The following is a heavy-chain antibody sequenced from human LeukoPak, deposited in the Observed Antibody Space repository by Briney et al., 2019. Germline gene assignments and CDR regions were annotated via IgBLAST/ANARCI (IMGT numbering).Heavy chain of an antibody. D-gene: IGHD3-3*01. CDR2: ISSSSSYK. Sequence: GGSLRLSCAASGFTFSSYSMNWARQAPGKGLEWVSSISSSSSYKYYADSVKGRFTISRDNAKNSVYLQMNSLRAEDTAVYYCARAFLEWETGGVYYYYGMGVWGQGTTVTVSS. CDR1: GFTFSSYS. CDR3: ARAFLEWETGGVYYYYGMGV. V-gene: IGHV3-21*01. J-gene: IGHJ6*02.